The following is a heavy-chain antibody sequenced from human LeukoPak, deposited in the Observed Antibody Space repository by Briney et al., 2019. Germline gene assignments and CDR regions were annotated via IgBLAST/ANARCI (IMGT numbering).Heavy chain of an antibody. V-gene: IGHV3-33*01. J-gene: IGHJ4*02. CDR2: IWYDGSNK. CDR1: GFTFSSYG. Sequence: GGSLRLSCAASGFTFSSYGMHWVRQAPGKGLEWVAVIWYDGSNKYYADSVKGRFTISRDNSKNTLYLQMYSLRAEDTAVYYCARRSTSCYAFDYWGQGTLVTVSS. D-gene: IGHD2-2*01. CDR3: ARRSTSCYAFDY.